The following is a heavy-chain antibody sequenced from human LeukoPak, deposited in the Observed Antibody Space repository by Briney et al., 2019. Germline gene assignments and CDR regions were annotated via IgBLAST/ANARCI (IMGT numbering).Heavy chain of an antibody. J-gene: IGHJ4*02. Sequence: PGGSLRLSYAASGFTVSSNYMTWVRQAPGKGLEWVSSITGGGGSTYYADSVKGRFTISRDNSKNTLYLQMNSLRAEDTAVYYCAKSSYYDSSGYYREYYFDYWGQGTLVTVSS. CDR3: AKSSYYDSSGYYREYYFDY. V-gene: IGHV3-23*01. CDR1: GFTVSSNY. CDR2: ITGGGGST. D-gene: IGHD3-22*01.